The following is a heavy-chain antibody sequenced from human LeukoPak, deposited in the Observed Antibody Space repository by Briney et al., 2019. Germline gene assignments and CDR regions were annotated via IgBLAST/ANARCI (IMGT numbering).Heavy chain of an antibody. CDR1: GFTFSSYG. CDR3: GGGIAAAQRHWFDP. CDR2: ISYDGSTK. J-gene: IGHJ5*02. D-gene: IGHD6-13*01. V-gene: IGHV3-30*03. Sequence: GGSLRLSCATSGFTFSSYGMHWVRQAPGKGLEWVAVISYDGSTKYYADSVKGRFTISGDNSKNTLYLQMNSLRAEDTAVYYCGGGIAAAQRHWFDPWGQGTLVTVSS.